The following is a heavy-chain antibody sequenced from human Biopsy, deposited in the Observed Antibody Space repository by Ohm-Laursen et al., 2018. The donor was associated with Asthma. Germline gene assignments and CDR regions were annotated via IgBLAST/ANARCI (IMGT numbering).Heavy chain of an antibody. Sequence: SLRLSCAASGFTFRSYAMHWVRQAPRKGLEWVAVGGSYYDGGLKYYADSVNGRFTVSRDDSKNTLYLQMNSLRPDDTAVYYCARDVMEWYLPAFDFWGQGTLVTVPS. V-gene: IGHV3-30-3*01. J-gene: IGHJ4*02. CDR3: ARDVMEWYLPAFDF. CDR1: GFTFRSYA. D-gene: IGHD3-3*01. CDR2: GGSYYDGGLK.